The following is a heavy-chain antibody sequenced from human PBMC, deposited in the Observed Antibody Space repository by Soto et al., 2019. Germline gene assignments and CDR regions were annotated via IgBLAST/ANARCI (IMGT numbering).Heavy chain of an antibody. J-gene: IGHJ4*01. CDR1: GGSISSSSYY. V-gene: IGHV4-39*01. CDR3: ARHNGYYGSGTKDY. D-gene: IGHD3-10*01. CDR2: IYYSGST. Sequence: QLQLQESGPGLVKPSETLSLTCTVSGGSISSSSYYWVWIRQPPGKGLEWIGSIYYSGSTYYNPSLKSRVTISVDTSKNQFSLKLSSETAADPAVYYCARHNGYYGSGTKDYWGQGTLVTVSS.